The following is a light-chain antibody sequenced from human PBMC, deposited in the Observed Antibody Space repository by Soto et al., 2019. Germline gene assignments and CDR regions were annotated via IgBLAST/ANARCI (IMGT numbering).Light chain of an antibody. J-gene: IGKJ2*01. V-gene: IGKV2-24*01. CDR2: KVS. CDR1: QSLVTADGHTF. Sequence: DVVLTQTPLSSPVSLGQPASISCRSSQSLVTADGHTFLSWFQQRPGQPPRVLIYKVSNRFSGVTDKFSGSGSGTEFTLKISRVEAEDVGIYYCMQLTHVPYTFGQGTKLEIK. CDR3: MQLTHVPYT.